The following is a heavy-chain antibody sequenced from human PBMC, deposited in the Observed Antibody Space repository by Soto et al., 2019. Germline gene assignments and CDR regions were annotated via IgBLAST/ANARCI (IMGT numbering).Heavy chain of an antibody. CDR3: ARGSPTYYYGSVMDV. Sequence: ASVKVSCKASGYTFTGYYMHWVRQAPGQGLEWMGWINPNSGGTNYAQKFQGWVTMTRDTSISTAYMELSRLRSDDTAVYYCARGSPTYYYGSVMDVWGQGTTVTVSS. CDR2: INPNSGGT. J-gene: IGHJ6*02. V-gene: IGHV1-2*04. D-gene: IGHD3-10*01. CDR1: GYTFTGYY.